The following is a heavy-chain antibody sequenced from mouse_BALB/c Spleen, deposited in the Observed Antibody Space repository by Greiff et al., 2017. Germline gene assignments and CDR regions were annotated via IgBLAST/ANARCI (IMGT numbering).Heavy chain of an antibody. V-gene: IGHV5-6*01. Sequence: EVQLVESGGDLVKPGGSLKLSCAASGFTFSSYGMSWVRQTPDKRLECVATISSGGSYTYYPDSVKGRFTISRDNAKNTLYLQMSSLKSEDTAMYYCARLDGGFAYWGQGTLVTVSA. CDR2: ISSGGSYT. CDR3: ARLDGGFAY. J-gene: IGHJ3*01. CDR1: GFTFSSYG.